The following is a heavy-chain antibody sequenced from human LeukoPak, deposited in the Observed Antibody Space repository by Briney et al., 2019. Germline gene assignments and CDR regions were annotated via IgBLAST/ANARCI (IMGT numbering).Heavy chain of an antibody. CDR3: ARAYSSSSYYFGY. D-gene: IGHD6-6*01. CDR2: IYSGGST. CDR1: SNY. V-gene: IGHV3-66*02. Sequence: GGSLRLSCAASSNYMSWVRQAPGKGLEWVSVIYSGGSTYYADSVKGRFTISRDNSKNTLYLQMNNLRAEDTAVYYCARAYSSSSYYFGYWGQGTLVTVSS. J-gene: IGHJ4*02.